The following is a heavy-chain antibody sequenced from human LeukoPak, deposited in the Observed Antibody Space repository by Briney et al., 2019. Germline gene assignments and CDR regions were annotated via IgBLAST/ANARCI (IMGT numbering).Heavy chain of an antibody. J-gene: IGHJ6*02. CDR3: ARDNVVVPAAAYYYYYGMDV. CDR2: INQDGSQK. Sequence: GGSLRLSCTASGFTFSNYWITWVRQAPGKGLDWAAHINQDGSQKHYVDSVKGRFTVSRDNAKNSLYLQMNSLRAEDTAVYYCARDNVVVPAAAYYYYYGMDVWGQGTTVTVSS. CDR1: GFTFSNYW. V-gene: IGHV3-7*01. D-gene: IGHD2-2*01.